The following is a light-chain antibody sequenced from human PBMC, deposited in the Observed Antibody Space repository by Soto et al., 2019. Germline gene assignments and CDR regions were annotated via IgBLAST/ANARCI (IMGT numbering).Light chain of an antibody. Sequence: DIQMTQFPSTLSASVGDRVTITCRASQSLNSWLAWYQQKPGEAPKLLIYDGSHLESGVPSRFSGSGSATDFTLTISSLQPEEFATYYCQQSYSTPITFGQGTRLEIK. CDR1: QSLNSW. J-gene: IGKJ5*01. CDR3: QQSYSTPIT. V-gene: IGKV1-5*01. CDR2: DGS.